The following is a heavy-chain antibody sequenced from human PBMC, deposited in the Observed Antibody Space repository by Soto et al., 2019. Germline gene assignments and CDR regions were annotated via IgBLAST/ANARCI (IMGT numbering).Heavy chain of an antibody. J-gene: IGHJ3*02. V-gene: IGHV4-59*01. D-gene: IGHD4-17*01. Sequence: SETLSLTCTVSGGSISSYYWSWIRQPPGKGLEWIGYIYYSGSTNYNPSLKSRVTISVDTSKNQFSLKLSSVTAADTAVYYCARDTAMTTGDYGAFDIWGQGTMVTVSS. CDR2: IYYSGST. CDR3: ARDTAMTTGDYGAFDI. CDR1: GGSISSYY.